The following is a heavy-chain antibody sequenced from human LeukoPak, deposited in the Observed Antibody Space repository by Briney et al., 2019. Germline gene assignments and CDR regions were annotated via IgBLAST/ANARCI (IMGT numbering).Heavy chain of an antibody. V-gene: IGHV2-5*02. D-gene: IGHD5-12*01. CDR1: GFSLSTSGVG. J-gene: IGHJ4*02. CDR2: IYWDDDK. Sequence: SGPTLVHPTQTLTLTCTFAGFSLSTSGVGVGWIRQPPGKALEWLALIYWDDDKRYSPSLKSRLTITKDTSKNQVVLTMTNMDPVDTATYYCARIPREWLRLYYFDYWGQGTLVTVSS. CDR3: ARIPREWLRLYYFDY.